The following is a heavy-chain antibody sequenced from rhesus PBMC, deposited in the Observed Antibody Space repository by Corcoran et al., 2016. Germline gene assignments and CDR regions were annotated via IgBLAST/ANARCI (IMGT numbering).Heavy chain of an antibody. J-gene: IGHJ4*01. CDR1: GGSISSSNW. CDR2: IYSNSEST. Sequence: QVQLQESGPGLVKPSETLSLTCAVSGGSISSSNWWSWIRQPPGKGMGWIGGIYSNSESTNYNPSLKNRVTISKDTSKNQFSLKLTSVTAADTAIYYCVRSQYCTSTTCPFDYWGQGVLVTVSS. D-gene: IGHD2-2*01. CDR3: VRSQYCTSTTCPFDY. V-gene: IGHV4S12*01.